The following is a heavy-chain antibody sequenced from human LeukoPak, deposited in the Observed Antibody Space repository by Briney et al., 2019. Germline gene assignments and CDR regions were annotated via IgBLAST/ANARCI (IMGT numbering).Heavy chain of an antibody. CDR2: INPNSGGT. J-gene: IGHJ4*02. CDR3: ARGRSTTGTCFIY. D-gene: IGHD1-1*01. CDR1: GYTFTGYY. Sequence: ASVKVSCKASGYTFTGYYMHWVRQAPGQGLEWMGWINPNSGGTNYAQKFQGRVTMTRDTSISTAYMELSRLRSDDTAVYYCARGRSTTGTCFIYWGQGTLVTVSS. V-gene: IGHV1-2*02.